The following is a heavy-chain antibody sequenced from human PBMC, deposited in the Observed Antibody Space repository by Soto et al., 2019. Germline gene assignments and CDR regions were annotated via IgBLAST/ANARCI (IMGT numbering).Heavy chain of an antibody. Sequence: QVQLVESGGGVVQPGRSLRLSCAASGFTFSSYAMHWVRQAPGKGLEWVAVISYDGSNKYYADSVKGRFTISRDNSKNMLYMQMNSLRAEDTAVYYCARDSSRGSSWYYYYYGMGVRGQRTTVTVSS. CDR3: ARDSSRGSSWYYYYYGMGV. V-gene: IGHV3-30-3*01. J-gene: IGHJ6*01. CDR2: ISYDGSNK. D-gene: IGHD6-13*01. CDR1: GFTFSSYA.